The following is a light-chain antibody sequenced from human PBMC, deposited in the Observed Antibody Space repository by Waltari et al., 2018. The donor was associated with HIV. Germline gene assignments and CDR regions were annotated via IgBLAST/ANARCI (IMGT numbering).Light chain of an antibody. J-gene: IGLJ2*01. CDR3: AAWGNSLSLL. CDR2: SNT. V-gene: IGLV1-47*02. CDR1: SSNIGSNY. Sequence: QSALTQPPSASGTPGQRVTISCSGSSSNIGSNYVYWYQQLPGTAPKLLLYSNTQRPSGVPDRFSGSKSGTSASLAISGLRSEDEADYYCAAWGNSLSLLFGGGTKLTVL.